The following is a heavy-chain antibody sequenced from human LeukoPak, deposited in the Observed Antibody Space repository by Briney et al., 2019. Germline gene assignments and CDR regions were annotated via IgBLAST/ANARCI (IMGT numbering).Heavy chain of an antibody. Sequence: PSETLSLTCTVSGGSISSYYWSWIRQPAGKGLEWIGRIYTSGSTNYNPPLKSRVTMSVDTSKNQFSLKLSSVTAADTAVYYCARDASPGFQQLALYYYYYYMDVWGKGTTVTVSS. D-gene: IGHD6-13*01. J-gene: IGHJ6*03. CDR2: IYTSGST. CDR3: ARDASPGFQQLALYYYYYYMDV. CDR1: GGSISSYY. V-gene: IGHV4-4*07.